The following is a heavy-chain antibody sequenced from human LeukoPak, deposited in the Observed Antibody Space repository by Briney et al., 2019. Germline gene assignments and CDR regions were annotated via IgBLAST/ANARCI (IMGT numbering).Heavy chain of an antibody. CDR3: ARLDEYSSSSRYYGMDV. Sequence: ASVKVSCKASGGTFSSYGISWVRQAPGQGLEWMGGIIPIFGTANYAQKFQGRVTITADESTSTAYMELGSLRSEDTAVYYCARLDEYSSSSRYYGMDVWGQGTTVTVSS. D-gene: IGHD6-6*01. CDR2: IIPIFGTA. V-gene: IGHV1-69*13. CDR1: GGTFSSYG. J-gene: IGHJ6*02.